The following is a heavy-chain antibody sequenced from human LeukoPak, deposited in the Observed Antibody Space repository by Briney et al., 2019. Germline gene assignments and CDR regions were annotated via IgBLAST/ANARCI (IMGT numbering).Heavy chain of an antibody. J-gene: IGHJ4*02. CDR1: GFTVSSNY. Sequence: GGSLRLSCAASGFTVSSNYMNWVRQAPGKGLEWVAAVSYDGNLQHYADAVKGRFTVSRDNSKNTVFLQINSLRTDDSAVYWCVKVYPTVTTSSVLGSWGQGTLVTVSS. CDR3: VKVYPTVTTSSVLGS. D-gene: IGHD4-17*01. CDR2: VSYDGNLQ. V-gene: IGHV3-30*18.